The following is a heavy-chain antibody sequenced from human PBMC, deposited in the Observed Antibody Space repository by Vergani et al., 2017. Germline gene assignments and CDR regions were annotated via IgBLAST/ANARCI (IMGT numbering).Heavy chain of an antibody. J-gene: IGHJ3*01. Sequence: QVQLQESGPGLVKPSQTLSLTCSVSGDSISSGVYYWNWIRQHPGKGLEWIGYIYSTGSTHHNPSLRRRINMSVDASKKQCSLKLTSVTAADTAIYYCARDGDEYDKDALDVWGQGTKVAVTS. V-gene: IGHV4-30-4*01. CDR2: IYSTGST. CDR3: ARDGDEYDKDALDV. CDR1: GDSISSGVYY. D-gene: IGHD2-21*01.